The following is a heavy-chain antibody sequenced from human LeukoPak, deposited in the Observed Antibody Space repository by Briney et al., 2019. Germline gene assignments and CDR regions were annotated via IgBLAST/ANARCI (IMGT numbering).Heavy chain of an antibody. V-gene: IGHV4-30-2*01. J-gene: IGHJ4*02. CDR3: ARALSGTIDY. Sequence: PSETLSLTCAVSGGSFSSGGYSWNWIRQPPGKGLEWIGYIYHSVSTYYNPSLKSRVTISVDRSKNQFSLRLSSVTAADTAVYYCARALSGTIDYWGQGTLATVSS. D-gene: IGHD2-2*01. CDR2: IYHSVST. CDR1: GGSFSSGGYS.